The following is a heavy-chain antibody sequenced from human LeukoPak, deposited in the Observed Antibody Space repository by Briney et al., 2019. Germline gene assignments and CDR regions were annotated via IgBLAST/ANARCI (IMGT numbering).Heavy chain of an antibody. CDR3: TTDREFYDTSGNRY. CDR2: IRSKAYGGTT. V-gene: IGHV3-49*04. CDR1: GFTFGDYA. J-gene: IGHJ4*02. D-gene: IGHD3-22*01. Sequence: GGFLRLSCTASGFTFGDYAMSWVRQAPGKGLEWVGFIRSKAYGGTTEYAASVKGRFTISRDDSKSIAYLQMNSLKTEDTAVYYCTTDREFYDTSGNRYWGQGTLVTVSS.